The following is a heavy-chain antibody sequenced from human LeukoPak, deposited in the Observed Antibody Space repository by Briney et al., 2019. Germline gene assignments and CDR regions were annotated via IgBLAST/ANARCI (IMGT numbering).Heavy chain of an antibody. V-gene: IGHV6-1*01. D-gene: IGHD3-22*01. CDR3: ARVVRALRYYYDSSGSYYFDY. CDR1: GDSVSSNSAA. Sequence: SQTLSLTCAISGDSVSSNSAAWNWIRQSPSRGLEWLGRTYYRSKWYNDYAVSVKSRITINPDTSKNQFSLKLSSVTAADTAVYYCARVVRALRYYYDSSGSYYFDYWGQGTLVTVSS. CDR2: TYYRSKWYN. J-gene: IGHJ4*02.